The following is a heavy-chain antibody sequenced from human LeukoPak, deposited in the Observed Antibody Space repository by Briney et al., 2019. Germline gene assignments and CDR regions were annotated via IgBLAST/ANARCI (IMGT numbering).Heavy chain of an antibody. J-gene: IGHJ4*02. V-gene: IGHV5-51*01. CDR3: GRRGSSGWEFFDY. Sequence: GESLKISCKGSGYSFNSYWIGWVRQMPGKGLEWMGIIYPGGSDTRYSPSFQGQVTISADKSISTAYLQWSSLKASDTAMYYCGRRGSSGWEFFDYWGQGTLVTVSS. CDR1: GYSFNSYW. D-gene: IGHD6-19*01. CDR2: IYPGGSDT.